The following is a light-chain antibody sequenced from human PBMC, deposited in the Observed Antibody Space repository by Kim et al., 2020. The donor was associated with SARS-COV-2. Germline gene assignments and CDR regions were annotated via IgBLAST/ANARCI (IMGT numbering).Light chain of an antibody. CDR3: CSYASSSTVI. J-gene: IGLJ2*01. V-gene: IGLV2-23*02. CDR2: EVI. Sequence: QSALTQPASVSGSPGQSITISCTGTSSDVGNYNLVSWYQQYPGKAPKLMIYEVIKRPSGVPNRFSGSKSGNTASLTVSGLQAEDEADYYCCSYASSSTVIFGGGTQLTVL. CDR1: SSDVGNYNL.